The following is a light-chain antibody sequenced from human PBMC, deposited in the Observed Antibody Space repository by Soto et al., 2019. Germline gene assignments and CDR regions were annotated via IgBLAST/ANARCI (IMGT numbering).Light chain of an antibody. V-gene: IGKV3-20*01. CDR2: GAS. CDR3: QKYGGSPAWT. CDR1: QSVSSSY. J-gene: IGKJ1*01. Sequence: EIVLTQSPGTLSLSRGERATLSCRASQSVSSSYLAWYQQKPGQAPRLLIYGASSRATGIPDRFSGSGSGTDFTLTISRLEPEDFAVYYCQKYGGSPAWTFGQGTKVEIK.